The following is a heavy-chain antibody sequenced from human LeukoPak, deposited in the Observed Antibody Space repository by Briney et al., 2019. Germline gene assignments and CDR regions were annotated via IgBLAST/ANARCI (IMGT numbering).Heavy chain of an antibody. J-gene: IGHJ3*02. Sequence: SETLSLTCTVSGGSISSYYWSWIRQPPGKGLEWIGEINHSGSTNYNPSLKSRVTISVDTSKDQFSLKLSSVTAADTAVCYCAXXXXXXTTDEGAFDIWGQGTMVTVSS. CDR1: GGSISSYY. D-gene: IGHD4-17*01. CDR2: INHSGST. V-gene: IGHV4-34*01. CDR3: AXXXXXXTTDEGAFDI.